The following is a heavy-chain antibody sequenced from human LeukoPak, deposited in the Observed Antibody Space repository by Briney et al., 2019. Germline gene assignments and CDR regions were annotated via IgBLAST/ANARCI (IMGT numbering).Heavy chain of an antibody. D-gene: IGHD3-22*01. CDR1: GCTFSSYW. CDR3: ARGLLPFDY. Sequence: GGSLRLSCAASGCTFSSYWMSWVRQAPGKGLEWVANIKQDGSEKYYVDSVKGRFTISRDNAKNSLYLQMNSLRAEDTAVYYCARGLLPFDYWGQGTLVTVSS. V-gene: IGHV3-7*04. J-gene: IGHJ4*02. CDR2: IKQDGSEK.